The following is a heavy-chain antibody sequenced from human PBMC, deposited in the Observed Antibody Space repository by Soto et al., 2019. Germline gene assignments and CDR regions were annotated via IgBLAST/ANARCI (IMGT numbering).Heavy chain of an antibody. V-gene: IGHV3-30*18. J-gene: IGHJ6*02. CDR3: VKDGSSGWPYFDDMDV. CDR2: ILYDGSKK. Sequence: GGSLRLSCAASGFTFSSYGMHWVRQAPGKGLEWVAVILYDGSKKYYADSVKGRFTISRDNSKNTLYLQMSSLRAEDTALYYCVKDGSSGWPYFDDMDVWGQGTTVTVSS. CDR1: GFTFSSYG. D-gene: IGHD6-19*01.